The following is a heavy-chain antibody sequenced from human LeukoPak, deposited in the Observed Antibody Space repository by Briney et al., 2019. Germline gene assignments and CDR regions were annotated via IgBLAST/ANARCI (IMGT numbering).Heavy chain of an antibody. Sequence: SETLSLTCTVSGGSISSGDYYWSWIRQPPGKGLEWIGYIYYSGSTYYNPSLKSRVTISVDTSKNQFSLKLSSVTAADTAVYYCARVRPSMVRGVIPYFDYWGQGTLVTVSS. D-gene: IGHD3-10*01. V-gene: IGHV4-30-4*01. CDR2: IYYSGST. J-gene: IGHJ4*02. CDR3: ARVRPSMVRGVIPYFDY. CDR1: GGSISSGDYY.